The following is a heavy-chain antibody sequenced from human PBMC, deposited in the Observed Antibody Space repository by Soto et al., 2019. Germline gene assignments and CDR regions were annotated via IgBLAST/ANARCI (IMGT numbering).Heavy chain of an antibody. Sequence: PGESLKISCKASGYIFTSYWIGWVRQMPWKGLEWMGIIYPGDSDTRYSPSFQGQVTISVDKSISTAYLQWSSLKASDTAMYYCARPQFSLYYYYGLDVWGQGTTVTVSS. J-gene: IGHJ6*02. CDR1: GYIFTSYW. CDR2: IYPGDSDT. CDR3: ARPQFSLYYYYGLDV. V-gene: IGHV5-51*01. D-gene: IGHD3-3*01.